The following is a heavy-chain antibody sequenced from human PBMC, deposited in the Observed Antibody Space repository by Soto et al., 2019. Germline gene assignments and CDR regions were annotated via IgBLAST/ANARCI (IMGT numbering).Heavy chain of an antibody. J-gene: IGHJ4*02. CDR3: AHSAIYTITCFYFDQ. V-gene: IGHV2-5*01. CDR1: GFSLTTSGVG. CDR2: IYWNDVK. D-gene: IGHD2-2*02. Sequence: SGPTLVNPTQTLTLTCTFSGFSLTTSGVGVGWIRQPPGKALEWLALIYWNDVKRYSPSLKSRLTITKDTSKNQVVLTVTNMDPVDTATYSCAHSAIYTITCFYFDQWGQGSLVTVSS.